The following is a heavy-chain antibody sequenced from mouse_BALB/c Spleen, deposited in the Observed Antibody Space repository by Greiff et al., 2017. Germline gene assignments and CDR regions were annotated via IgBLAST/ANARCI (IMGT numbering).Heavy chain of an antibody. Sequence: EVKLVESGPSLVKPSQTLSLTCSVTGDSITSGYLNWIRKFPGNKLEYMGYISYSGSTYYNPSLKSRISITRDTTKNQYYLQLNSVTTEDTATYYCARAYYGNYLPACFAYWGQGTLVTVSA. J-gene: IGHJ3*01. D-gene: IGHD2-10*01. CDR2: ISYSGST. CDR1: GDSITSGY. CDR3: ARAYYGNYLPACFAY. V-gene: IGHV3-8*02.